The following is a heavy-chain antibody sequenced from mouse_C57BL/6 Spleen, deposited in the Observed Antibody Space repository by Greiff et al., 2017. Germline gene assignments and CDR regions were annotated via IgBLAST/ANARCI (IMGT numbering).Heavy chain of an antibody. CDR2: IDPSDSYT. CDR1: GYTFTSYW. Sequence: QVQLQQPGAELVMPGASVQLSCKASGYTFTSYWMHWVKQRPGQGLAWIGEIDPSDSYTNYNQKFKGKSTLTVDKSSSTTYMQLSSLTSEYSAVYDCARSGSTDYDDGYYAMDYWGQGTSVTVSS. D-gene: IGHD2-4*01. CDR3: ARSGSTDYDDGYYAMDY. J-gene: IGHJ4*01. V-gene: IGHV1-69*01.